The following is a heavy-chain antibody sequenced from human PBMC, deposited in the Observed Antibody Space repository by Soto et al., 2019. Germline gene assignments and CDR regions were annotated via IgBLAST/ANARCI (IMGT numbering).Heavy chain of an antibody. CDR3: ARETNAGYSSGWLSY. V-gene: IGHV3-33*01. J-gene: IGHJ4*02. D-gene: IGHD6-13*01. CDR1: GFTFSSYG. CDR2: IWYHGTNK. Sequence: GGSLRLSCAASGFTFSSYGMHWVRQAPGKGLEWVAVIWYHGTNKYYPDSVKGRFTISRDNSKNTLYLQMNSLRAEDTAVYYCARETNAGYSSGWLSYWGQGALVTVSS.